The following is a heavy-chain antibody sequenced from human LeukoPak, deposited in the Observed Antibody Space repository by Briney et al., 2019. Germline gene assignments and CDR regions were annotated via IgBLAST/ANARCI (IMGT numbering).Heavy chain of an antibody. V-gene: IGHV3-23*01. CDR2: ISSSGEST. CDR1: GFTFGSYA. J-gene: IGHJ4*02. Sequence: GGSLRLSCAASGFTFGSYAMNWVRQAPGKGLEWVSGISSSGESTYYADSVKGRFTISRDNSKNTLYLQMNSLRAEDTAVYYCATSRGVYTYGPLDYWGQGTLVTVSS. CDR3: ATSRGVYTYGPLDY. D-gene: IGHD5-18*01.